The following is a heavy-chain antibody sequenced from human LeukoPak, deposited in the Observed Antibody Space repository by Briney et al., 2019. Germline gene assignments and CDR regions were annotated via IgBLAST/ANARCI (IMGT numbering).Heavy chain of an antibody. CDR2: IWYDQIKK. J-gene: IGHJ4*02. CDR1: GFTFNSYG. D-gene: IGHD3-3*01. V-gene: IGHV3-33*06. CDR3: AKHGGDFWSGYSFDY. Sequence: PGGSLRLSCAASGFTFNSYGMHWVRQAPGKGLEWVAVIWYDQIKKYYADSVKGRFTISRDNSKNTLYLQMNSLRAEDTAVYYCAKHGGDFWSGYSFDYWGQGTLVTVSS.